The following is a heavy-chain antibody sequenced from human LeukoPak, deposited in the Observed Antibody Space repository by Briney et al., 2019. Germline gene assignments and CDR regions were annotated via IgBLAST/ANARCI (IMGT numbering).Heavy chain of an antibody. D-gene: IGHD2-2*01. V-gene: IGHV1-8*01. CDR3: ARGLTRPVHFLYCSSTSCYGWFDP. J-gene: IGHJ5*02. CDR1: GYTFTSYD. CDR2: MNPNSGNT. Sequence: GASVKVSCKASGYTFTSYDINWVRQATGQGLEWMGWMNPNSGNTGYAQKFQGRVTMTRNTSISTAYMELSSLRSEDTAVYYCARGLTRPVHFLYCSSTSCYGWFDPWGQGTLVTVSS.